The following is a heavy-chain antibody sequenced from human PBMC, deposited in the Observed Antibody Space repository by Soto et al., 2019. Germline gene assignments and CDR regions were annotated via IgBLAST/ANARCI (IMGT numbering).Heavy chain of an antibody. CDR2: IYYSGST. D-gene: IGHD5-18*01. CDR1: GGSISSYY. Sequence: SETLSLTCTVSGGSISSYYWSWIRQPPGKGLEWIGYIYYSGSTNYNPSLKSRVTISVDTSKNRFSLKLSSVTAADTAVYYCAREGGYSYGHYYMDVWGKGTTVTVSS. CDR3: AREGGYSYGHYYMDV. V-gene: IGHV4-59*12. J-gene: IGHJ6*03.